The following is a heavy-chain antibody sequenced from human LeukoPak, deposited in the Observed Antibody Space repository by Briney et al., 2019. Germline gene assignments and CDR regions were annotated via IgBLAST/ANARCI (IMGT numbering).Heavy chain of an antibody. V-gene: IGHV3-48*03. CDR1: GFTFSSYE. Sequence: PGGSLRLSCAASGFTFSSYEMNWVRQAPGKGLEWVSYISSSGSTIYYADSVKGRFTISRDNAKNSLYLQMNSLRAEDTAVYYCAHLSIAARRDAFDIWGQGTMVTVSS. CDR2: ISSSGSTI. D-gene: IGHD6-6*01. J-gene: IGHJ3*02. CDR3: AHLSIAARRDAFDI.